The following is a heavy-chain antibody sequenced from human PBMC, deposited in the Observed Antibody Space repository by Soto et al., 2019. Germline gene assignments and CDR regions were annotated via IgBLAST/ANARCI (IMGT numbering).Heavy chain of an antibody. CDR3: AKDKGVTSLDY. D-gene: IGHD3-10*01. CDR2: ISSDGNNK. Sequence: QVQLVESGGGVVQPGRSLRLSCAASGLNFRAAGMHWVHQTPCKGLEWVAFISSDGNNKYYGDSVKGRFSISRDDSMNSLYLQMNTLRAEDSAVYYCAKDKGVTSLDYWGQGTLVTVSS. CDR1: GLNFRAAG. J-gene: IGHJ4*02. V-gene: IGHV3-30*18.